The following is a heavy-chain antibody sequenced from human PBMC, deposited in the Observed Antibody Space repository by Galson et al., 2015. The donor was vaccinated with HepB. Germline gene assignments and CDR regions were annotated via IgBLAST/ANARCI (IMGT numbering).Heavy chain of an antibody. CDR3: AKGSVLRFLPDAFDI. J-gene: IGHJ3*02. V-gene: IGHV3-30*18. CDR2: ISYDGSNK. D-gene: IGHD3-3*01. CDR1: GFIFSTYG. Sequence: SLRLSCAASGFIFSTYGMHWVRQAPGKGLEWVAVISYDGSNKYYADSVKGRFTISRDDYKNTLYLQMNSLRAEDTALYYCAKGSVLRFLPDAFDIWGQGTMVTVSS.